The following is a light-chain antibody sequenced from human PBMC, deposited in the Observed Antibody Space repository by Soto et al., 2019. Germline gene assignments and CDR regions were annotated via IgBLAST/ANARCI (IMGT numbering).Light chain of an antibody. Sequence: EIVLTQSPATLSLSPGERATLSCRASQSVSSYLAWYQQKPGQAPRLLMYEASNRATGIPARFSGSGSGTEFTLIISSLQSEDSAVYYCQQYNSWPLTFGGGTKVDNK. V-gene: IGKV3D-15*01. CDR3: QQYNSWPLT. J-gene: IGKJ4*01. CDR2: EAS. CDR1: QSVSSY.